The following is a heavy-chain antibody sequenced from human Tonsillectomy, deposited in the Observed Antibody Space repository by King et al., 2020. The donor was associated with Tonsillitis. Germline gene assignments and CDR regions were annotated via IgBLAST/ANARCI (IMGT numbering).Heavy chain of an antibody. Sequence: VQLVQSGAEVKKPGSSVKVSCKASGGTFSSYAISWVRQAPGQGLEWMGRIIPILGIANYAQKFQGRVTNTADKSTSTAYMELSSLRSEDTAVYYCARQEDYDILTGYAFDIWGQGTMVTVSS. J-gene: IGHJ3*02. CDR3: ARQEDYDILTGYAFDI. CDR1: GGTFSSYA. CDR2: IIPILGIA. V-gene: IGHV1-69*04. D-gene: IGHD3-9*01.